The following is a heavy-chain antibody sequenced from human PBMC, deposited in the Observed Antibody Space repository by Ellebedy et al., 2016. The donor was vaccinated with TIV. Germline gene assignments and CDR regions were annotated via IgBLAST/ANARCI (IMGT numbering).Heavy chain of an antibody. J-gene: IGHJ4*02. Sequence: PGGSLRLSCAASGFSFSGYGMHWVRQAPGRGLEWVAVIWYDGTNKYYADSVKGRFTISRDNSKNTVSLQMTSLRADDTAVYYCARGPEMAHFDYWGQGTLVTVSS. V-gene: IGHV3-33*01. CDR3: ARGPEMAHFDY. CDR1: GFSFSGYG. D-gene: IGHD5-24*01. CDR2: IWYDGTNK.